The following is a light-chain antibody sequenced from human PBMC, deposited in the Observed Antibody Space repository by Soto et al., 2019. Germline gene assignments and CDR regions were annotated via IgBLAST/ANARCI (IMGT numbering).Light chain of an antibody. CDR1: QSLLQTNGYNY. CDR2: LGS. V-gene: IGKV2-28*01. Sequence: IMMTQSPVSLSVTPGESASISCKSNQSLLQTNGYNYLDWYLQKPGHFQRLLIYLGSKRSSGVPDRISGSGSGTDFTLKISRVGAEDVGVYYCMQALETIFTFGPGTRVDIK. CDR3: MQALETIFT. J-gene: IGKJ3*01.